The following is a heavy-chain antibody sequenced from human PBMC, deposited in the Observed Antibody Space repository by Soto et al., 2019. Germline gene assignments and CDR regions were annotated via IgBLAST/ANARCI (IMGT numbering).Heavy chain of an antibody. CDR2: IGGSGFST. J-gene: IGHJ4*02. V-gene: IGHV3-23*01. Sequence: PGGSLRLSCAASGFAFSTYVLSWVRQAPGKGLEWVSSIGGSGFSTYYADSVRGRFTISRDNSKNMLYLQMNSLRVEDTAVYYCAKRGVAVAGWFDFWGQGTLVTVSS. CDR3: AKRGVAVAGWFDF. CDR1: GFAFSTYV. D-gene: IGHD6-19*01.